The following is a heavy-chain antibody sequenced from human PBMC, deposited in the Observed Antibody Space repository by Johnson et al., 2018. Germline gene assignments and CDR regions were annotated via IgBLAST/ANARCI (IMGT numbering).Heavy chain of an antibody. CDR3: ARGYGSGMGYYMDV. Sequence: QVQLVQSGGGVVQPGRSLRLSCAASGFTFSSYGMHWVRQAPGKGLEWVAVIWYDGSNKYYADSVKGRFTISSDNSKNTLYLQMNSLRGEDTAVYYCARGYGSGMGYYMDVWGKGTTVTVSS. CDR2: IWYDGSNK. D-gene: IGHD3-10*01. V-gene: IGHV3-33*01. CDR1: GFTFSSYG. J-gene: IGHJ6*03.